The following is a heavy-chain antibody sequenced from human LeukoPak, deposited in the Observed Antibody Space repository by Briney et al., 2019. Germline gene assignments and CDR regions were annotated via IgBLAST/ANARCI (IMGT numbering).Heavy chain of an antibody. CDR1: GFTFSSYG. V-gene: IGHV3-30*02. D-gene: IGHD2-2*01. J-gene: IGHJ5*02. CDR3: ARGSDCSSTSCYRVYGGSYYDWFDP. CDR2: IRYDGSNK. Sequence: GGSLRLSCAASGFTFSSYGMHWVRQAPGKGLEWVAFIRYDGSNKYYADSVKGRFTISRDNSKNTLYLQMNSLRAEDTAVYYCARGSDCSSTSCYRVYGGSYYDWFDPWGQGTLVTVSS.